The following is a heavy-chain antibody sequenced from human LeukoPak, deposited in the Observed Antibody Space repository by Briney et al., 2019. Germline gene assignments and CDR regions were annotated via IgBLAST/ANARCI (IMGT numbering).Heavy chain of an antibody. V-gene: IGHV1-18*01. CDR3: ARELTALDYYYYYMDV. D-gene: IGHD3-9*01. Sequence: ASVKVSCKASGYTFTSYGISWVRQAPGQGLEWMGWISAYNGNTNYAQKLQGRVTMTTDTSTSTAYMELRSLRSDDTAVYYCARELTALDYYYYYMDVWGKGTTVTVSS. J-gene: IGHJ6*03. CDR1: GYTFTSYG. CDR2: ISAYNGNT.